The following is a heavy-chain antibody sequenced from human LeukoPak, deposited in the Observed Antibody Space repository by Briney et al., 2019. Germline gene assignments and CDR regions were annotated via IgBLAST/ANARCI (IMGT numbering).Heavy chain of an antibody. CDR3: ARYFGWELQGNFDY. CDR2: INWNGGST. D-gene: IGHD1-26*01. Sequence: GGSLRLSCAASGFTFDDYGMSWVRQAPGKGLEWVSGINWNGGSTGYADSVKGRFTISRDNAKISLYLQMNSLRAEDTALYYCARYFGWELQGNFDYWGQGTLVTVSS. V-gene: IGHV3-20*04. CDR1: GFTFDDYG. J-gene: IGHJ4*02.